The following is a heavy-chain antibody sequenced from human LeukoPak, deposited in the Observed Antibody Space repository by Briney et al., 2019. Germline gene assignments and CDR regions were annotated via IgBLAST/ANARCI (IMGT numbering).Heavy chain of an antibody. Sequence: SETLSLXCTVSGGSISSYYWSWIRRPAGKGLESIGRIYTSGSTNYNPSLKSRVTMSVDTSKNQFSLKLSSVTAADTAVYYCARDGPDYDILTGYYHLYYYYMDVWGKGTTVTVSS. V-gene: IGHV4-4*07. J-gene: IGHJ6*03. D-gene: IGHD3-9*01. CDR2: IYTSGST. CDR3: ARDGPDYDILTGYYHLYYYYMDV. CDR1: GGSISSYY.